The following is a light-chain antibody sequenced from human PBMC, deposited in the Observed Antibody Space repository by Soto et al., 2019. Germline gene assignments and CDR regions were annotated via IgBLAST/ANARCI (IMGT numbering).Light chain of an antibody. CDR1: SSNIGAGYD. CDR3: QSYDSGQSVSRV. Sequence: QSVLTQPPSVSGAPGQRVTISCTGSSSNIGAGYDVHWYQQLPGTAPKLLIYANNNRPSGVPDRFSGSKSGTSASLAITGLQAEDEVDYYCQSYDSGQSVSRVFGGGTKLTVL. CDR2: ANN. J-gene: IGLJ2*01. V-gene: IGLV1-40*01.